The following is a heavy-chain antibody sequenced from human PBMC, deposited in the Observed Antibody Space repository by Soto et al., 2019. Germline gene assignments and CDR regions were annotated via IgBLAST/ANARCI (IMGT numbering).Heavy chain of an antibody. D-gene: IGHD6-13*01. CDR1: GGPISSGGYW. CDR2: ISYSGST. CDR3: AREVSTHFEY. V-gene: IGHV4-31*03. Sequence: QVQLQESGPGLVKPSQTLSLTCTVSGGPISSGGYWWSWIRQHPGKGLEWVGYISYSGSTSYNPSLKSRLTISADTSKNHFSLELTSVTAADTAVYYCAREVSTHFEYWGQGTLVTVSS. J-gene: IGHJ4*02.